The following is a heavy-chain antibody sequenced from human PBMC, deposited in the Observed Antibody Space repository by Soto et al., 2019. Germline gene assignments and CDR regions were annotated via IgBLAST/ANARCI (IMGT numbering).Heavy chain of an antibody. CDR1: GFSFVSFA. D-gene: IGHD3-9*01. V-gene: IGHV3-23*01. Sequence: PGGSLRLSCAASGFSFVSFAMSWVRQAPGRGLEWVSTISGGADSTYYADSVQGRFTISRDNSRNTVYLQMNSLRADDTATYYCTKGDWADYWGQGALVTVSS. CDR2: ISGGADST. CDR3: TKGDWADY. J-gene: IGHJ4*02.